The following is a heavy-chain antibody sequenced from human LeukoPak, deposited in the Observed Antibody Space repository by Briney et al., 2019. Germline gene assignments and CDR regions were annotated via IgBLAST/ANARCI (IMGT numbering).Heavy chain of an antibody. V-gene: IGHV4-4*07. CDR2: IYISGSS. CDR3: ARVGYSSGWYTYYYYYMDV. J-gene: IGHJ6*03. CDR1: GGSISSYY. D-gene: IGHD6-19*01. Sequence: SETLSLTCTVSGGSISSYYWSWIRQPAGKGLEWIGSIYISGSSNYNPSLKRGVTISVDTSKKQFCLRLRTWRAADTPVYYCARVGYSSGWYTYYYYYMDVWGTGTTVTVSS.